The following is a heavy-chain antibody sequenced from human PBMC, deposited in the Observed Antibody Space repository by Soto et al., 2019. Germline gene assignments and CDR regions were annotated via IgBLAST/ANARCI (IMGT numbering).Heavy chain of an antibody. CDR2: IYYSGST. CDR3: ARESGFDTGGYPYYFDY. Sequence: SETLSLTCTVSGGSITWYHWSWIRQPPGKGLEWIGSIYYSGSTGYNPSLKSRVTISVDTSKNQFSLNLNSVTAADTAVYYCARESGFDTGGYPYYFDYWGQGALVTVSS. CDR1: GGSITWYH. J-gene: IGHJ4*02. V-gene: IGHV4-59*01. D-gene: IGHD2-8*02.